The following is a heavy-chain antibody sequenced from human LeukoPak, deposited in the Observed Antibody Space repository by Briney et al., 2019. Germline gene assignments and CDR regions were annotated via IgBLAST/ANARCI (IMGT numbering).Heavy chain of an antibody. CDR3: ARPDRVYYDSSGLDY. CDR1: GGSFSGYY. J-gene: IGHJ4*02. V-gene: IGHV4-34*01. D-gene: IGHD3-22*01. CDR2: INHRGYT. Sequence: PSETLSLTCAVYGGSFSGYYWSWIRQPPGKGLEWIGEINHRGYTTYNPSLKSQVTISVDTSKNQFSLNLTSVTAADTAVYYCARPDRVYYDSSGLDYWGQGTLVTVSS.